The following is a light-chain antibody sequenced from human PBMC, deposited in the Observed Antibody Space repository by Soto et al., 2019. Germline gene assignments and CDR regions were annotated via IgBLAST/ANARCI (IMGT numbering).Light chain of an antibody. Sequence: EIVLTQSPATLSLSPGERAILSCRASLSVSTNLAWYQQKPGQAPRLFIFDASNRATGIPARFSGSGSGTDFTLTISSLEPEDFAVYYCQQRSNWPLTFGGGTKVESK. CDR1: LSVSTN. V-gene: IGKV3-11*01. CDR3: QQRSNWPLT. J-gene: IGKJ4*01. CDR2: DAS.